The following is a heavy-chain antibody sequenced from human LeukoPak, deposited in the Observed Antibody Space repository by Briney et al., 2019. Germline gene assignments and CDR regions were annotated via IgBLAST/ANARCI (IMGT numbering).Heavy chain of an antibody. J-gene: IGHJ3*02. CDR2: INPNSGGT. Sequence: ASVKVSCKASGYTFTGYYMHWVRQAPGQGLEWMGWINPNSGGTNYAQKFQGRVTMTRDTSISTAYMELSRLRSDDTAVYYCARVRITMVRGVIRDAFDIWGQGTMVTVSS. V-gene: IGHV1-2*02. D-gene: IGHD3-10*01. CDR3: ARVRITMVRGVIRDAFDI. CDR1: GYTFTGYY.